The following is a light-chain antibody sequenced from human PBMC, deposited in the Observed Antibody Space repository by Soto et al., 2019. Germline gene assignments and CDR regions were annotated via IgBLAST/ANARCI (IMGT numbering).Light chain of an antibody. Sequence: EIVMTQSPLSLPVTPGEPASISCRSSQSLLQSNGYNYLDWYLQKPGQSPQLLIHLGSNRASGVPDRFSGSGSGTDFTLKISRVEAEDVGVYFCMQAVQTPLTFGGGTKVEIK. J-gene: IGKJ4*01. V-gene: IGKV2-28*01. CDR1: QSLLQSNGYNY. CDR2: LGS. CDR3: MQAVQTPLT.